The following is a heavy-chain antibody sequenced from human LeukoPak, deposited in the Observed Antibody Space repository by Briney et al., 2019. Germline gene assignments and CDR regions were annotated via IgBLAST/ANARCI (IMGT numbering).Heavy chain of an antibody. D-gene: IGHD5-18*01. J-gene: IGHJ6*03. CDR1: GGTFSSYV. V-gene: IGHV1-69*06. Sequence: SVKVSCKASGGTFSSYVFNWVRQAPGQGLEWMGRFVPTFGTTNHAQKFQDRVTFTADKSTSTVYMELSSLRSDDTAVYYCATGDTPTVFYMDVWAKGTTVTVSS. CDR2: FVPTFGTT. CDR3: ATGDTPTVFYMDV.